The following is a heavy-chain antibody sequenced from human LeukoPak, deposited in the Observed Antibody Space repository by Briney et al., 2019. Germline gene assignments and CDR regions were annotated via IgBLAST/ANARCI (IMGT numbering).Heavy chain of an antibody. J-gene: IGHJ4*02. CDR1: GGSISSGPYF. V-gene: IGHV4-30-2*06. Sequence: SQTLSLTCSVSGGSISSGPYFWSWIRQSPGQGLEWIGYIWPSGSTNYNPSLKSRVTISVDTSKNQFSLKLSSVTAADTAVYYCARGLLGVPNAYYFDYWGQGTLVTVSS. D-gene: IGHD3-22*01. CDR3: ARGLLGVPNAYYFDY. CDR2: IWPSGST.